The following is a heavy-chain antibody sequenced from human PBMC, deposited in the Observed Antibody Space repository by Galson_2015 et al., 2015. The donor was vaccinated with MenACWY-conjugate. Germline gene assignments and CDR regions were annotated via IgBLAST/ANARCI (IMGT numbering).Heavy chain of an antibody. J-gene: IGHJ4*02. D-gene: IGHD2-15*01. CDR1: GFTVSTNY. Sequence: SLRLSCAVSGFTVSTNYMSWVRQAPGKGLEWVSIIHSGGSTYYADSVKGRFTISRDSSKNTLYLQMNSLRAEDTAVYFCARDDGRGGPFDYWAREPWSPSPQ. CDR3: ARDDGRGGPFDY. CDR2: IHSGGST. V-gene: IGHV3-66*01.